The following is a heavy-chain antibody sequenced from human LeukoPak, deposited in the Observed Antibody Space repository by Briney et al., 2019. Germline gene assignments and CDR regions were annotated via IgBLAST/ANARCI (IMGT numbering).Heavy chain of an antibody. CDR2: ISYDGSDE. CDR3: TRTEDCGGGSCLDS. D-gene: IGHD2-15*01. J-gene: IGHJ4*02. CDR1: GFTFSDYA. Sequence: PGGSLRLSCAASGFTFSDYAMHWVRQAPGKGLEWLAVISYDGSDESYADSVRGRFSISRDDSTNTLYLQMNSLRTEDTAVYFCTRTEDCGGGSCLDSWGQGTLVTVSS. V-gene: IGHV3-30*04.